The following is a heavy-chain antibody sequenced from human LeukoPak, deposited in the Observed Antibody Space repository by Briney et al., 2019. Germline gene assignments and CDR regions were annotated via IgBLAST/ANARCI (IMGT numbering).Heavy chain of an antibody. V-gene: IGHV4-59*01. CDR3: ARYYDSGSRIDY. D-gene: IGHD3-10*01. CDR1: GGPINSYH. J-gene: IGHJ4*02. CDR2: IYYSGST. Sequence: PSETLSLTCTVSGGPINSYHWSWIRQPPGKGLEWIGYIYYSGSTNYNPSLKSRVTISVDTSKNQFSLKLNSVTAADTAMYYCARYYDSGSRIDYWGQGTLVTVSS.